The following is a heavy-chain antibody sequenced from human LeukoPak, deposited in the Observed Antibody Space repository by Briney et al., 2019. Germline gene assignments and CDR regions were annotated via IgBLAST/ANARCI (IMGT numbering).Heavy chain of an antibody. J-gene: IGHJ4*02. V-gene: IGHV1-69*05. CDR3: ARGWIQLWLPGELGY. CDR1: GGTFSSYA. Sequence: SVKVSCKASGGTFSSYAISWVRQAPGQGLEWMGGVIPIFGTANYAQKFQGRVTITTDESTSTAYMELSSLRSEDTAVYYCARGWIQLWLPGELGYWGQGTLVTVSS. CDR2: VIPIFGTA. D-gene: IGHD5-18*01.